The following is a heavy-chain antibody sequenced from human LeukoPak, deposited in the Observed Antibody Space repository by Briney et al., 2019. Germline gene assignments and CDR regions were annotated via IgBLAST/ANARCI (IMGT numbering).Heavy chain of an antibody. V-gene: IGHV1-46*01. CDR3: ASEPHGIRADFY. CDR2: INPSGGST. J-gene: IGHJ4*02. CDR1: GYTFTSYG. Sequence: ASVKVSCKASGYTFTSYGISWVRQAPGQGLEWMGIINPSGGSTSYAQKFQGRVTMTRDTSTSTVYMELSSLRSEDTAVYYCASEPHGIRADFYWGQGTLVTVSS. D-gene: IGHD3/OR15-3a*01.